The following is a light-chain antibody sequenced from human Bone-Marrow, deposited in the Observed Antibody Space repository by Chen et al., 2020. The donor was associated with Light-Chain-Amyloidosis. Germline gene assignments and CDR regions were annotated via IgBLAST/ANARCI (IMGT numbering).Light chain of an antibody. CDR2: DAS. Sequence: EIVLTQSPATLSLSPGERATLSCGASQSVSSSYLAWYQQKPGLAPRLLIYDASSRATGIPDRFSGSWSGTDFTLTISRLEPEDFAVYYCQQYGSSHYTFGQGTKLEIK. V-gene: IGKV3D-20*01. CDR1: QSVSSSY. J-gene: IGKJ2*01. CDR3: QQYGSSHYT.